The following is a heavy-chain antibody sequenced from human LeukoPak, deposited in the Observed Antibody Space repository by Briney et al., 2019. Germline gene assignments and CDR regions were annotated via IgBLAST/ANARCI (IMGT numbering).Heavy chain of an antibody. D-gene: IGHD3-3*01. CDR1: GVTFSDYY. J-gene: IGHJ5*02. CDR2: ISSSGSTM. Sequence: PGGSLRLSCAASGVTFSDYYMSWIRQAPGKGLEWVSYISSSGSTMYYADSVKGRFTISRDNAKNSLYLQMNSLRAEDTAVYYCASSGYDFWSGPSYNWFDPWGQGTLVTVSS. CDR3: ASSGYDFWSGPSYNWFDP. V-gene: IGHV3-11*04.